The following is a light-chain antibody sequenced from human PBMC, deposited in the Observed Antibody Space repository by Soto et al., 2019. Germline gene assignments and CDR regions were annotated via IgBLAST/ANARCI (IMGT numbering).Light chain of an antibody. CDR1: QSIIT. J-gene: IGKJ4*01. CDR3: QEYGRVPLT. V-gene: IGKV3-20*01. Sequence: EFELTQSPGTLSLSPGERATLSCRASQSIITLAWYKQKPGRAPRLLIFGVSRRATGIPDRFSGSGSGTDFTLTITRLEPEDFAVYYGQEYGRVPLTVGGGTKVEIK. CDR2: GVS.